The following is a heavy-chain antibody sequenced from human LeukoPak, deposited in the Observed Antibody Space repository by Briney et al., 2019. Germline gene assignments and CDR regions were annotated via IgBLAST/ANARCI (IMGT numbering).Heavy chain of an antibody. V-gene: IGHV1-3*01. CDR2: INAGNGDT. J-gene: IGHJ6*02. CDR3: ARTHIVVVPAPDYGMDV. CDR1: GYSFTSYG. D-gene: IGHD2-2*01. Sequence: ASVKVSCKASGYSFTSYGISWVRQAPGQRLEWMGWINAGNGDTKYSQKFQGRATITRDTSASTAYMELSSLRSEDTALYYCARTHIVVVPAPDYGMDVWGQGTTVTVSS.